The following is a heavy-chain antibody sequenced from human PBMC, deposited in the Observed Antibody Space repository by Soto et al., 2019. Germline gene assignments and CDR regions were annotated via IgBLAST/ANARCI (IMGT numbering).Heavy chain of an antibody. Sequence: QVQLVESGGGVVQPGRSLRLSCAASAFTLSKFAMHWVRQAPGKGLEWLAVTSKDGINTYYADSVKGRFTISRDNSKSTIYLQMNSLRTEDTALYYCARGNMDVWGQGTTVTVSS. CDR3: ARGNMDV. V-gene: IGHV3-30-3*01. J-gene: IGHJ6*02. CDR2: TSKDGINT. D-gene: IGHD1-1*01. CDR1: AFTLSKFA.